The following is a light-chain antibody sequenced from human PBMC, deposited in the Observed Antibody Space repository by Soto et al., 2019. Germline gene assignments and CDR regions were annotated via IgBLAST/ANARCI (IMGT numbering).Light chain of an antibody. V-gene: IGKV3-20*01. CDR3: QQYGSSSWT. Sequence: EIVLTQSPGTLSLSPGERATLSCRAIQSVSSSYLAWYQQKPGQPPRLVMYATSSRATGIPARFSASGSGTDFTLTISRLETEDFAVYYCQQYGSSSWTFGQGTKVDIK. CDR1: QSVSSSY. J-gene: IGKJ1*01. CDR2: ATS.